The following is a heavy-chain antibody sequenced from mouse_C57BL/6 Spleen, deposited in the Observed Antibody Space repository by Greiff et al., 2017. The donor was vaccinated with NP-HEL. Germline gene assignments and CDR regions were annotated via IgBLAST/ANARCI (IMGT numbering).Heavy chain of an antibody. CDR2: IDPEDGET. Sequence: EVKLVESGAELVKPGASVKLSCTASGFNIKDYYMHWVKQRTEQGLEWIGRIDPEDGETKYAPKFQGKATITADTSSNTAYLQLSSLTSEDTAVYYCARTAQATDYYAMDYWGQGTSVTVSS. V-gene: IGHV14-2*01. D-gene: IGHD3-2*02. CDR3: ARTAQATDYYAMDY. J-gene: IGHJ4*01. CDR1: GFNIKDYY.